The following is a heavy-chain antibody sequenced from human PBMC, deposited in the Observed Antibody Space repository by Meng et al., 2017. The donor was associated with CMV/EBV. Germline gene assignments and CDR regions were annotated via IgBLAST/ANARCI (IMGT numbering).Heavy chain of an antibody. D-gene: IGHD1-14*01. V-gene: IGHV4-30-4*08. J-gene: IGHJ4*02. Sequence: QVQLQHSGPGLVKPSQTLSLTCTVSGGSISSGDYYWSWIRQPPGKGLELIGYIYYSGSTYYNPSLKSRVTISVDTSKNQFSLKLSSVTAADTAVYYCARVTSRVAGAFDYWGQGTLVTVSS. CDR3: ARVTSRVAGAFDY. CDR1: GGSISSGDYY. CDR2: IYYSGST.